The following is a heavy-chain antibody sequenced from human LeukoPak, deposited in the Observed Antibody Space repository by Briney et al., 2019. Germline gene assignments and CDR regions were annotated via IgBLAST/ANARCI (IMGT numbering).Heavy chain of an antibody. Sequence: GGSLRLSCAASGFPFSSYAMSWVRQAPGKGLEWVSGISGSGGRTYYADSVKGRFTISRDNSKNTLYLQMNSLRAEDTAVYFCAKDSELQDSRNRNFDYWGQGTLVTVSS. J-gene: IGHJ4*02. CDR3: AKDSELQDSRNRNFDY. CDR2: ISGSGGRT. CDR1: GFPFSSYA. D-gene: IGHD1-7*01. V-gene: IGHV3-23*01.